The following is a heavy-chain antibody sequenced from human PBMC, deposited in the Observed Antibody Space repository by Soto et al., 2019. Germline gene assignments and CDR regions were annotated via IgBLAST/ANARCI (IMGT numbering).Heavy chain of an antibody. CDR1: GCTFTSYG. Sequence: ASLKVSCKASGCTFTSYGISWVRQAPGQGLEWMGWISAYNGNTNYAQKLQGRVTMTTDTSTSAAYMELRSLRSDDTAVYYCARGVGWSGSSDWFDPWGQGNMVTVSS. V-gene: IGHV1-18*01. CDR3: ARGVGWSGSSDWFDP. CDR2: ISAYNGNT. D-gene: IGHD3-3*01. J-gene: IGHJ5*02.